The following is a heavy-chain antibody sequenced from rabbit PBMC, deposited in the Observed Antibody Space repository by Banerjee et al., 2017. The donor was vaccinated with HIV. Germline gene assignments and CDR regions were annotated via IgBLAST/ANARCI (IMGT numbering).Heavy chain of an antibody. CDR3: ARVSEASGWGEDL. V-gene: IGHV1S45*01. J-gene: IGHJ4*01. D-gene: IGHD4-1*01. CDR1: GFSFSNKVV. CDR2: IAGSSSDFT. Sequence: QEQLVESRGGLVKPEGSLKLSCTASGFSFSNKVVMCWVRQAPGKGLEWISCIAGSSSDFTYSATWAKGRFTCSKTSSTTVTLQMTSLTVADTATYFCARVSEASGWGEDLWGPGTLVTVS.